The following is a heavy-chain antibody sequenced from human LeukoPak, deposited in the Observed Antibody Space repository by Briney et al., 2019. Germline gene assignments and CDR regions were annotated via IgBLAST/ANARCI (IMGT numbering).Heavy chain of an antibody. CDR1: GGSFSGYY. D-gene: IGHD1-26*01. CDR2: INYSGST. J-gene: IGHJ4*02. V-gene: IGHV4-34*01. CDR3: ARGKRRLLVGATPFDY. Sequence: KPSETLSLTCAVYGGSFSGYYWSWIRQPPGKGLEWIGEINYSGSTNYNPSLKSRVTISVDTSKNQFSLKLSSVTAADTAVYYCARGKRRLLVGATPFDYWGQGTLVTVSS.